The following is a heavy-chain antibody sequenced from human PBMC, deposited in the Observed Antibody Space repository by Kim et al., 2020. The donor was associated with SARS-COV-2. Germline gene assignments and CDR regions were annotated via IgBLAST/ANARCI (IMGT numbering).Heavy chain of an antibody. CDR2: ICDSGSNT. J-gene: IGHJ4*01. V-gene: IGHV3-33*06. Sequence: GGSLRLSCAASGFTFSSYAMRWVRQAPGKGLEWVAVICDSGSNTYYADSVKGRFTISRDNSKNTLYLQMNSLRAEDTAVYYCAKDLGTAGYYYDSSGYSDYWGQGTLVTVSS. CDR3: AKDLGTAGYYYDSSGYSDY. D-gene: IGHD3-22*01. CDR1: GFTFSSYA.